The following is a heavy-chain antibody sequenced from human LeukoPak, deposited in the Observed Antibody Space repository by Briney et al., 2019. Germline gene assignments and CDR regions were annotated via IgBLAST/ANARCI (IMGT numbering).Heavy chain of an antibody. CDR2: ISNDGSDK. J-gene: IGHJ4*02. CDR1: GFTFSSYG. D-gene: IGHD6-19*01. V-gene: IGHV3-30*18. Sequence: GGSLRLSCAASGFTFSSYGMHWVRQAPGKGLEWVAVISNDGSDKYYGDSVKGRFTISRDNSKNTLFLQMNSLRAEDTAMYYCAKGEGGDSGWYGDYWGQGTLVTVSS. CDR3: AKGEGGDSGWYGDY.